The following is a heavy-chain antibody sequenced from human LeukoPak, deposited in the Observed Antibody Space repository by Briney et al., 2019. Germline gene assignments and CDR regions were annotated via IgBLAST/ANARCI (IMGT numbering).Heavy chain of an antibody. CDR1: GFTSSSYW. CDR3: ARDPNGDYIGAFDI. D-gene: IGHD4-17*01. CDR2: IKVDGYA. J-gene: IGHJ3*02. Sequence: GGSLRLSCAASGFTSSSYWMSWVRQAPGKGPEWVSAIKVDGYAEYTDSVRGRFTISRDDSRNTLYLQMNRLRVDDTAVYYCARDPNGDYIGAFDILGQGTMVTVSS. V-gene: IGHV3-23*01.